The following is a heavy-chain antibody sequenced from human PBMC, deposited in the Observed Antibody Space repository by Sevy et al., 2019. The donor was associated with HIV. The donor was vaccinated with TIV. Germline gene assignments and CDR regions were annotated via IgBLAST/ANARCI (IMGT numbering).Heavy chain of an antibody. CDR2: INTDGSGK. V-gene: IGHV3-7*01. CDR3: AKSVDA. Sequence: GGSLRLSCAASGFTFNNYWMTWFRQAQGKGLEWVANINTDGSGKYHVDSVRGRFTISRDNAKNSLYLQMNSLRADDTAVYYCAKSVDAWGKGTTVTVSS. CDR1: GFTFNNYW. J-gene: IGHJ6*04.